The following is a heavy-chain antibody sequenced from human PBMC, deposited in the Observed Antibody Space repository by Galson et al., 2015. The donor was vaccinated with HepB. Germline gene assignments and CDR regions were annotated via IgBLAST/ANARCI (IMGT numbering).Heavy chain of an antibody. D-gene: IGHD3-10*01. CDR2: INTNNGGT. V-gene: IGHV1-2*06. J-gene: IGHJ5*02. CDR3: AKDCAGSIISCPPEWFDP. Sequence: SVKVSCKASGYTFTDYHIHWVRQAPGQGLEWMGRINTNNGGTNYAQKFQGRVTMTRDTSISTAYMELSGLRSDDTAVFYCAKDCAGSIISCPPEWFDPWGQGTLVTVSS. CDR1: GYTFTDYH.